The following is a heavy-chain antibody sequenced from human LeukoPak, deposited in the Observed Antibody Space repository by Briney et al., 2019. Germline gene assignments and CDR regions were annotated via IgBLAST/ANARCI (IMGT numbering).Heavy chain of an antibody. CDR2: IRTSGET. J-gene: IGHJ5*02. V-gene: IGHV3-23*01. CDR1: GFTFSSNA. D-gene: IGHD3-3*01. CDR3: ATLSYDVWTGVNWFDP. Sequence: GGSLRLSCAASGFTFSSNAMSWVRQAPGKGLEWVSGIRTSGETFYAESVKGRFAISRDIPKNTVYLQMNSLRAEDSAVYYCATLSYDVWTGVNWFDPWGQGTLVTVSS.